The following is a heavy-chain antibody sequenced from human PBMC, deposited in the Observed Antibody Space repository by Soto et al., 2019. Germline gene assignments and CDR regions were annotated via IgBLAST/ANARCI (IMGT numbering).Heavy chain of an antibody. CDR3: AKEIGDWQCIDY. J-gene: IGHJ4*02. Sequence: SETLSLTCTVSGGSISSGGYYWSWIRQHPGKGLEWIGYIYYSGSTYYNPSLKSRVTISVDTSKNQFSLKLSSVTAADTAVYYLAKEIGDWQCIDYCGQGTLVTVYS. V-gene: IGHV4-31*03. CDR2: IYYSGST. CDR1: GGSISSGGYY. D-gene: IGHD2-21*02.